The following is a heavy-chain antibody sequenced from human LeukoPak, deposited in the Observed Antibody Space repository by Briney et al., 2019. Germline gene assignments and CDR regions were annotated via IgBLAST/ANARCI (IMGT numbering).Heavy chain of an antibody. Sequence: HPGGSLRLSCSASGFTFDDYAMHWVRQAPGKGLEWVSSISSSTSYIYYADSVKGRFTISRDNSKNTLYVQMNSLRAEDTAIYYCAKDRAGWAMIVVVIKYYFDYWGQGTLVTVSS. CDR2: ISSSTSYI. CDR1: GFTFDDYA. V-gene: IGHV3-23*01. J-gene: IGHJ4*02. CDR3: AKDRAGWAMIVVVIKYYFDY. D-gene: IGHD3-22*01.